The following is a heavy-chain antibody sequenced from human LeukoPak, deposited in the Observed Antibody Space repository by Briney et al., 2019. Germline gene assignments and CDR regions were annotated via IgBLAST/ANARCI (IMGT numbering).Heavy chain of an antibody. CDR3: AKEMFVTTQYYYYYYGMDV. V-gene: IGHV3-30*18. CDR2: ISYDGSNK. D-gene: IGHD1-14*01. CDR1: GFTFSSYG. Sequence: GGSLRLSCAASGFTFSSYGMHWVRQAPGKGLEWVAVISYDGSNKYYADSVKGRFTISRDNSKNTLYLQMNSLRAEDTAVYYCAKEMFVTTQYYYYYYGMDVWGQGTTVTVSS. J-gene: IGHJ6*02.